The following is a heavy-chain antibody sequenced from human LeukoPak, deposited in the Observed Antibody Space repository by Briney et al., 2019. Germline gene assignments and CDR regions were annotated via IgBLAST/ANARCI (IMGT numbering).Heavy chain of an antibody. Sequence: GGSLTLSCAASGFTFSSYSMSWVRQAPGKGLEWVSVIYSGGSTYYADSVKGRFTISRDNSKNTLYLQMNSLRAEDTAVYYCASNKYSSSWYTDYWGQGTLVTVSS. V-gene: IGHV3-66*01. CDR1: GFTFSSYS. CDR3: ASNKYSSSWYTDY. J-gene: IGHJ4*02. D-gene: IGHD6-13*01. CDR2: IYSGGST.